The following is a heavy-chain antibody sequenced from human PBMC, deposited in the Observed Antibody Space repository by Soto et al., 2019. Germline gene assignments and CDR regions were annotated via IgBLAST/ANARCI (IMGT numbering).Heavy chain of an antibody. V-gene: IGHV1-2*04. CDR2: INPNSGGT. D-gene: IGHD6-19*01. CDR3: ARIALAGGSAAFDI. J-gene: IGHJ3*02. Sequence: QVQLVQSGAEVKKPGASVKVSCKASGYTFTGYYMHWVRQAPGQGLEWMGWINPNSGGTNYAQKFQGWVTMTRDTSISTAYMDLSRLRSDDTAVYYCARIALAGGSAAFDIWGQGTMVTVSS. CDR1: GYTFTGYY.